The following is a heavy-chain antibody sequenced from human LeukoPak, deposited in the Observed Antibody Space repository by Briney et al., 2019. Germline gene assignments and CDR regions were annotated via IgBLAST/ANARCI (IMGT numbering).Heavy chain of an antibody. CDR3: ARGGYALVVDY. J-gene: IGHJ4*02. CDR1: GFTFSSYD. V-gene: IGHV3-33*01. D-gene: IGHD5-12*01. Sequence: GGSLRLSCAASGFTFSSYDMHWVRQAPGKGLEWVAVIGYDGGNKYYADSVKGRFTISRDNSKHALFLQMNSLRAADTAVYYCARGGYALVVDYWGQGTLVTVSS. CDR2: IGYDGGNK.